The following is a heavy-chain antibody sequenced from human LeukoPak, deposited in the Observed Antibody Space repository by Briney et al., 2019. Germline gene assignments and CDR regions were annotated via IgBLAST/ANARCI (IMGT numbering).Heavy chain of an antibody. Sequence: GGSLRLSCAAFEFTFINYAMSWVHQAPGKGLEGVSIISGGGGSTNYADSVKGRFTISRDNSKNTLYLQMNSLRAEDTAVYYCTKGYCDSTSCYYFDYWGQGTLVTVSS. CDR3: TKGYCDSTSCYYFDY. J-gene: IGHJ4*02. CDR1: EFTFINYA. V-gene: IGHV3-23*01. CDR2: ISGGGGST. D-gene: IGHD2-2*01.